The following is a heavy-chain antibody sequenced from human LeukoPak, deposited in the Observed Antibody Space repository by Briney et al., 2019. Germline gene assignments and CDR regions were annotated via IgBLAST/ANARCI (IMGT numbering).Heavy chain of an antibody. Sequence: GGSLRLSCAASGFTFSNAWMSWVRQAPGKGLEWVSAISGSGGSTYYADSVKGRFTISRDNAENSLYLQMNSLRVEDTAVYYCARAPTVLVGYCSSSSCQADYWGQGTLVTVSS. D-gene: IGHD2-2*01. CDR2: ISGSGGST. CDR3: ARAPTVLVGYCSSSSCQADY. CDR1: GFTFSNAW. J-gene: IGHJ4*02. V-gene: IGHV3-23*01.